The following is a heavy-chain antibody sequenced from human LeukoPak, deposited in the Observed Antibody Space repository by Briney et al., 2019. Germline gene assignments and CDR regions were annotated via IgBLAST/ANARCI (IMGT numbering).Heavy chain of an antibody. J-gene: IGHJ6*02. CDR2: ISSSGSTI. V-gene: IGHV3-11*01. CDR1: GFTFSDYY. D-gene: IGHD3-9*01. CDR3: ARERARTYYDILTGYYIGMYGMDV. Sequence: PGGSLRLSCAASGFTFSDYYTSWIRQAPGKGLEWVSYISSSGSTIYYADSVKGRFTISRDNAKNSLYLQMNSLRAEDTAAYYCARERARTYYDILTGYYIGMYGMDVWGQGTTVTVSS.